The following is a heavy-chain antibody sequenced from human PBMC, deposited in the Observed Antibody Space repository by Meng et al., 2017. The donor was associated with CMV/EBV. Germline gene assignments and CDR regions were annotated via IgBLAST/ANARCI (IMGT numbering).Heavy chain of an antibody. CDR3: TATHHSDSSGKY. J-gene: IGHJ4*02. CDR2: IKSKYAGGTS. V-gene: IGHV3-15*01. CDR1: GFSFSPTW. D-gene: IGHD3-22*01. Sequence: EVQRVESGGDSVKPGGSLRLSCAASGFSFSPTWMSWIRQAPGKGLEWVGRIKSKYAGGTSEYAAPVTGRFSISRDDSINTLYLQMNSLKTEDTAVYYCTATHHSDSSGKYWGQGTLVTVSS.